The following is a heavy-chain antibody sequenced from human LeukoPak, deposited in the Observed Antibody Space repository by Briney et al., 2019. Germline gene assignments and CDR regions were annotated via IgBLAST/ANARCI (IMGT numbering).Heavy chain of an antibody. J-gene: IGHJ4*02. Sequence: GESLKISCKGSGYTFTSYYMHWVRQAPGQGLEWMGIINPSGGSTSYAQKFQGRVTMTRDTSTSTVYMELSSLRSEDTAVYYCARDAYCGGDCYSGFDYWGQGTLVTVSS. CDR1: GYTFTSYY. V-gene: IGHV1-46*01. CDR3: ARDAYCGGDCYSGFDY. D-gene: IGHD2-21*02. CDR2: INPSGGST.